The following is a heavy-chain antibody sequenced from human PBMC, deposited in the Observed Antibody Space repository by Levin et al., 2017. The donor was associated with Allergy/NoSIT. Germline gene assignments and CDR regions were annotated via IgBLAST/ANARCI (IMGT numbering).Heavy chain of an antibody. D-gene: IGHD3-10*01. V-gene: IGHV4-59*01. CDR2: IYSGGST. CDR1: DGYMRSYH. CDR3: ARDYVFGSGIYHKGAYSYDGMDV. J-gene: IGHJ6*02. Sequence: SQTLSLTCIISDGYMRSYHWSWIRQPPGKGLEWIGYIYSGGSTTYNPSLKSRVTISIDMSKNQFSLSLRSVTAADTAVYYCARDYVFGSGIYHKGAYSYDGMDVWGQGTTVTVSS.